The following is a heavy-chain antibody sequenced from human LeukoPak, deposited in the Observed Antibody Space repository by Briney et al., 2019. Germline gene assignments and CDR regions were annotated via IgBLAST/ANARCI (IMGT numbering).Heavy chain of an antibody. J-gene: IGHJ4*02. CDR2: ISGSGGST. CDR1: GFTFSSYA. Sequence: GGSLRLSCAASGFTFSSYAMSWVRQAPGKGLEWVTAISGSGGSTYYADSVKGRFTISRDNSKNTLYLQMNSLRAEDTAVYYCVNDAAHSSGYLYYFDYWGQGTLVTVSS. V-gene: IGHV3-23*01. D-gene: IGHD3-22*01. CDR3: VNDAAHSSGYLYYFDY.